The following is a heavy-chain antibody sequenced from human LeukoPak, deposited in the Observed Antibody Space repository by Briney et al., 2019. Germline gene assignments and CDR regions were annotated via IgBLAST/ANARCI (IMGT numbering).Heavy chain of an antibody. CDR1: GFTFSSYE. D-gene: IGHD1-1*01. V-gene: IGHV3-48*03. CDR3: ARDPYNGAYSEGYYYYCMDV. Sequence: PGGSLRLSCAASGFTFSSYEMNWVRQAPGKGLEWVSYISSSGSTIYYADSVKGRFTISRDNAKNSLYLQMNSLSVEDTAIYYCARDPYNGAYSEGYYYYCMDVWGKGTTVTVSS. J-gene: IGHJ6*03. CDR2: ISSSGSTI.